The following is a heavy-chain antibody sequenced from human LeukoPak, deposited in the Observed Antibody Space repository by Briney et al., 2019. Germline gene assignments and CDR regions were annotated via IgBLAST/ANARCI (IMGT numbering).Heavy chain of an antibody. Sequence: SETLSLTCTVSGGSISSGGYYWSWIRQHPGKGLEWIGYIYYSGSTYYNPSLKSRVTISVDTSKSQFSLKLSSVTAADTAVYYCARSIAVAGTLDYWGQGTLVTVSS. D-gene: IGHD6-19*01. CDR3: ARSIAVAGTLDY. CDR2: IYYSGST. J-gene: IGHJ4*02. CDR1: GGSISSGGYY. V-gene: IGHV4-31*03.